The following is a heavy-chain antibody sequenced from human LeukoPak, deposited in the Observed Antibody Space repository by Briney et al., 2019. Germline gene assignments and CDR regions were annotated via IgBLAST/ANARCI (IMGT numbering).Heavy chain of an antibody. Sequence: ASVKVSCKASGYTFTGYYLHWVRQAPGQGLEWMGWIDPNKGDTKCTQKFQGRVSMTRDTSFSTAYMELSRLTSDDTAVYYCARDRSITEKYSGRYFHDYWGQGNLVTVSS. CDR1: GYTFTGYY. D-gene: IGHD1-26*01. CDR3: ARDRSITEKYSGRYFHDY. CDR2: IDPNKGDT. J-gene: IGHJ4*02. V-gene: IGHV1-2*02.